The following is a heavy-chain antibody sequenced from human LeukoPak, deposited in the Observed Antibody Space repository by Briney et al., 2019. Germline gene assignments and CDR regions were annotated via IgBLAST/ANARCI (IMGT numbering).Heavy chain of an antibody. V-gene: IGHV3-30*18. CDR3: AKDLEVEGLWFGAWYVDY. CDR1: GFTFSSYG. CDR2: ISHDGSNK. J-gene: IGHJ4*02. Sequence: GRSLRLSCEASGFTFSSYGMHWVRQAPGKGLEWVAVISHDGSNKYYADSVKGRFTISRDNSKNTLYLQMNSLRAEDTAVYYCAKDLEVEGLWFGAWYVDYWGQGTLVTVSS. D-gene: IGHD3-10*01.